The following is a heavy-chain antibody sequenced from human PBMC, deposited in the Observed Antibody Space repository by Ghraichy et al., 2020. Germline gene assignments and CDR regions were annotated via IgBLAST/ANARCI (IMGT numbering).Heavy chain of an antibody. CDR1: GFTLSNYW. V-gene: IGHV3-74*01. CDR2: IKSDGSST. D-gene: IGHD2-15*01. J-gene: IGHJ4*02. CDR3: AREYCSGGRCFFGTGGSHLDY. Sequence: GKSLNISCAASGFTLSNYWMHWVRQAPGKGLVWVSRIKSDGSSTTYADSVKGRFTISRDNAKNTLYLQMNSLRAEDTAVYYCAREYCSGGRCFFGTGGSHLDYWGQGTLVTVSS.